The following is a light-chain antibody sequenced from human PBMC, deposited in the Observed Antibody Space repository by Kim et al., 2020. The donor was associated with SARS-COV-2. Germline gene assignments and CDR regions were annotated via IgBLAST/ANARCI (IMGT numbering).Light chain of an antibody. Sequence: PGQSVTISCSGTSTAFDTYTYVSWYQPHPGKAPKLIIYEITKRPSGVPDRFSGSKSGDTASLTISGLQAEDEADYYCTSHANDNYVFGTGTKVTVL. CDR1: STAFDTYTY. CDR3: TSHANDNYV. J-gene: IGLJ1*01. CDR2: EIT. V-gene: IGLV2-8*01.